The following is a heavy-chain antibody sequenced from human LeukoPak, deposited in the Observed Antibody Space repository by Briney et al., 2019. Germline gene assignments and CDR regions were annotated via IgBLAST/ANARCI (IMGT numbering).Heavy chain of an antibody. CDR3: ARDRATGFGVVAHHYYYCMDV. Sequence: ASVKVSCKASGYTFTGYYMHWVRQAPGQGLEWMGWINPNSGGTNYAQKFQVRVTMTRDTSISTAHMELSRLRSDDTAVYYCARDRATGFGVVAHHYYYCMDVWGKGTTVTVSS. CDR1: GYTFTGYY. J-gene: IGHJ6*03. D-gene: IGHD3-3*01. V-gene: IGHV1-2*02. CDR2: INPNSGGT.